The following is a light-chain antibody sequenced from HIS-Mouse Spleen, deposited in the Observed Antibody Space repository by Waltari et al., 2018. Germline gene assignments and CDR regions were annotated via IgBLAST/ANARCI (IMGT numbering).Light chain of an antibody. Sequence: QSVLTQPPSASGTPGQRVTISCSGSSSNIGSNTVNWYQQLPGTAPKLLIYSNNQRPSGVPYRFSGCKSGTSASLTISELQSEDEADYYCAAWGDSLNVVFGGGTKLTVL. V-gene: IGLV1-44*01. CDR2: SNN. J-gene: IGLJ2*01. CDR1: SSNIGSNT. CDR3: AAWGDSLNVV.